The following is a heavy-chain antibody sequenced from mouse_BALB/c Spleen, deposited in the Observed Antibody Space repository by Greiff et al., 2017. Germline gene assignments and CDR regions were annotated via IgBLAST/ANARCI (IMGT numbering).Heavy chain of an antibody. CDR3: TRLYDYDDAMDY. D-gene: IGHD2-4*01. J-gene: IGHJ4*01. CDR1: GYTFTSYW. CDR2: IYPGNSDT. Sequence: EVQLQQSGAELMKPGASVKISCKASGYTFTSYWMHWVKQRPGQGLEWIGAIYPGNSDTSYNQKFKGKAKLTAVTSTSTAYMELSSLTNEDSAVYYCTRLYDYDDAMDYWGQGTSVTVSS. V-gene: IGHV1-5*01.